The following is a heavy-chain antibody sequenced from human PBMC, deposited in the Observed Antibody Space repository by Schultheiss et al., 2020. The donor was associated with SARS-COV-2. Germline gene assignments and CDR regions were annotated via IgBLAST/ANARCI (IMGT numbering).Heavy chain of an antibody. CDR3: ARSTYSSSSFDP. CDR2: IIPIFGTA. Sequence: SVKVSCKASGYTFTGYYMHWVRQAPGQGLEWMGGIIPIFGTANYAQKFQGRVTITADESTSTAYMELSSLRSEDTAVYYCARSTYSSSSFDPWGQGTLVTVSS. J-gene: IGHJ5*02. CDR1: GYTFTGYY. V-gene: IGHV1-69*13. D-gene: IGHD6-6*01.